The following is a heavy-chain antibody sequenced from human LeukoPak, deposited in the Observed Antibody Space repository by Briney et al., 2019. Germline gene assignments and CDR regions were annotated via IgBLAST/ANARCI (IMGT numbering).Heavy chain of an antibody. CDR1: GFSFSTYW. Sequence: GGSLKLSCVASGFSFSTYWMSWVRQAPGKGLEWVANIKQDGSEKYYVDSVKGRFTISRDNAKNSVYLQMNSLRAEDTAVYYCARDVVVPAARGAFDIWGQGTMVTVSS. D-gene: IGHD2-2*01. J-gene: IGHJ3*02. CDR3: ARDVVVPAARGAFDI. V-gene: IGHV3-7*01. CDR2: IKQDGSEK.